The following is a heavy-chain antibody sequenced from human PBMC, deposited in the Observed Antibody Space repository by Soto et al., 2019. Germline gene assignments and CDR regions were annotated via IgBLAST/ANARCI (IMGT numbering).Heavy chain of an antibody. D-gene: IGHD6-19*01. CDR3: ARYRRGTGWYYLDY. V-gene: IGHV4-59*01. CDR2: IYDSGST. J-gene: IGHJ4*02. Sequence: SVTLSLTCTVSGASTSGNYWSWIRQPPGKGLEWIGYIYDSGSTNYSPSLQSRVTMSVDRSKNQFSLALTSVTAADTALYFCARYRRGTGWYYLDYWGQG. CDR1: GASTSGNY.